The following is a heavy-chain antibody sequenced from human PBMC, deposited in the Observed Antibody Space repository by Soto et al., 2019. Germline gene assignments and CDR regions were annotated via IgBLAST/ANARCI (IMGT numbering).Heavy chain of an antibody. CDR1: GGSLSRYY. CDR3: SIQSLDDYIWGSYRPPLDY. V-gene: IGHV4-59*08. Sequence: SETLSLTCTVSGGSLSRYYWSWIRQPPGKGLEWICYVYYSGSTTYNLSLNSRVAILVDTSKNQFSLKLSSVTAADTALFYFSIQSLDDYIWGSYRPPLDYWGQGTLVTVSS. D-gene: IGHD3-16*02. J-gene: IGHJ4*02. CDR2: VYYSGST.